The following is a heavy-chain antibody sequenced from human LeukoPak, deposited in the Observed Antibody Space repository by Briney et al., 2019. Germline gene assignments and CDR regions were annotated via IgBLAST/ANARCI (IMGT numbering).Heavy chain of an antibody. CDR3: AKENFDY. Sequence: GGSLRLSCVASGLPIADFAMHWVRQPPGKGLEWVAAISYDGSKNYSVESVKGRFTVSRDNSKNTLYLQMNSLRAEDTAVYYCAKENFDYWGQGTLVTVSS. CDR2: ISYDGSKN. CDR1: GLPIADFA. J-gene: IGHJ4*02. V-gene: IGHV3-30*18.